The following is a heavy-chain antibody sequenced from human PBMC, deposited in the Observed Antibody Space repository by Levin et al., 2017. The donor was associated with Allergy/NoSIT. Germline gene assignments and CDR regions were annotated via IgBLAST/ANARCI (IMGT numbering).Heavy chain of an antibody. Sequence: GSLRLSCAASGFTVSSNYMSWVRQAPGKGLEWVSVLYSGGNTYYADSVKGRFTISRDNSKNTVYLQMNSLRAEDTAVYYCASYPSGSHVNHWGQGTLVTVSS. CDR2: LYSGGNT. V-gene: IGHV3-53*01. J-gene: IGHJ5*02. D-gene: IGHD1-26*01. CDR1: GFTVSSNY. CDR3: ASYPSGSHVNH.